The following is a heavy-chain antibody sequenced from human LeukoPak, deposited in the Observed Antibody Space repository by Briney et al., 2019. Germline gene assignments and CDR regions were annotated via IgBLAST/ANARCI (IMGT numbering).Heavy chain of an antibody. CDR1: GFTFSTYG. Sequence: GGSLRLSCAASGFTFSTYGMHWVRQAPGKGLEWVANIKQDGSEKYYVDSVKGRFTISRDNAKNSLYLQMNSLRAEDTAVYYCAREVWGRNCSSTSCYFWYYYDSSGYYFDYWGQGTLVTVSS. D-gene: IGHD2-2*01. J-gene: IGHJ4*02. CDR2: IKQDGSEK. CDR3: AREVWGRNCSSTSCYFWYYYDSSGYYFDY. V-gene: IGHV3-7*01.